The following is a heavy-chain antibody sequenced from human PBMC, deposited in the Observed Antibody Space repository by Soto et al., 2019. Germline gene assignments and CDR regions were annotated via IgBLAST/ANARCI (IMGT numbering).Heavy chain of an antibody. D-gene: IGHD1-26*01. CDR1: GFTFSSYG. V-gene: IGHV3-30*18. Sequence: QVQLVESGGGVVQPGRSLRLSCAASGFTFSSYGMHWVRQAPGKGLEWVAVISYDGSNKYYADSVKGRFTISRDNSKNTLYLQMNSLRAEDTAVYCCAKDRERAFDIWGQGTMVTVSS. CDR3: AKDRERAFDI. J-gene: IGHJ3*02. CDR2: ISYDGSNK.